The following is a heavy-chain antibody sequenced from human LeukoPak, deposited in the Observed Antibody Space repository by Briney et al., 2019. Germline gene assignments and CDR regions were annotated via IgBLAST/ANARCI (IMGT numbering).Heavy chain of an antibody. J-gene: IGHJ3*02. CDR1: GFTFSDYY. D-gene: IGHD2-21*01. Sequence: PGGSLRLSCAASGFTFSDYYMTWIRQAPGKGLEWASYISSSGSNRYYADSVKGRFTISRDNAKNSLYLQMNSLRAEDTAVYYCARETAYAFDIWGQGTMVTVSS. V-gene: IGHV3-11*01. CDR3: ARETAYAFDI. CDR2: ISSSGSNR.